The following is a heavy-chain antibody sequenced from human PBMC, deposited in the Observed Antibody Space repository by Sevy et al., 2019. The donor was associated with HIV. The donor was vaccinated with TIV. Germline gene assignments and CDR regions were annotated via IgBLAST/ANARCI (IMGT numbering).Heavy chain of an antibody. V-gene: IGHV1-24*01. CDR1: GYTLTQFS. CDR3: AITKDYYDNSGYPFDY. D-gene: IGHD3-22*01. CDR2: FDPEDDRT. J-gene: IGHJ4*02. Sequence: ASVKDSCKVSGYTLTQFSMNWVRQAPGKGLEWMATFDPEDDRTIYAQKFQGRVTMTEDTSTDTAYMELSSLRSEDTAFYYCAITKDYYDNSGYPFDYWGQGTLVTVSS.